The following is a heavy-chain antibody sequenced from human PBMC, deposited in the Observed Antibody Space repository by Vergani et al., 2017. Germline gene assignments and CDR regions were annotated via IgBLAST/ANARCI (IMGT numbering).Heavy chain of an antibody. CDR1: GGSISSGDYY. V-gene: IGHV4-30-4*08. Sequence: QVQLQESGPGLVKPSQTLSLTCTVSGGSISSGDYYWSWIRQPPGKGLEWIGYIYYSGSTYYNPSLKIRVTISVDTSKNQFSLKLSSVTAADTAVYYCARVKRYCSSTSCYGGYYYYYYYMDVWGKGTTVTVSS. CDR2: IYYSGST. D-gene: IGHD2-2*01. J-gene: IGHJ6*03. CDR3: ARVKRYCSSTSCYGGYYYYYYYMDV.